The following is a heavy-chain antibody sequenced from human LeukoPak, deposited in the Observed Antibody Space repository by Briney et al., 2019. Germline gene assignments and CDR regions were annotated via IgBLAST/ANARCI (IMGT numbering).Heavy chain of an antibody. CDR2: IYYSGST. CDR1: GGSISSYY. CDR3: ARHLIPWAFDY. Sequence: PSETLSLTCTVSGGSISSYYWSWIRQPPGKGLEWIGYIYYSGSTNYNPSLKSRVTISVDTSKNQFSLKLSSVTAADTAVYYCARHLIPWAFDYWGQGTLVTVSS. V-gene: IGHV4-59*08. D-gene: IGHD2-2*02. J-gene: IGHJ4*02.